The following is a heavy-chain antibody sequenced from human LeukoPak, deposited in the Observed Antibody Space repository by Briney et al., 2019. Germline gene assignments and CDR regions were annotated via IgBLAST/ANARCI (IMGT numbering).Heavy chain of an antibody. CDR2: FDPEDGET. Sequence: ASVKVSCKVSGYTVTELSMHWVRQAPGKGLEWMGGFDPEDGETIYAQKFQGRVTMTEDTSTDTAYMELSSLRSEDTAVYYCATSSPAIKYQLLWGADYWGQGTLVTVSS. D-gene: IGHD2-2*01. V-gene: IGHV1-24*01. CDR1: GYTVTELS. J-gene: IGHJ4*02. CDR3: ATSSPAIKYQLLWGADY.